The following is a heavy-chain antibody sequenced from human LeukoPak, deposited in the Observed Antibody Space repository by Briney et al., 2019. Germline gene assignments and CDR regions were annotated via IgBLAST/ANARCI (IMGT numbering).Heavy chain of an antibody. V-gene: IGHV7-4-1*02. CDR3: ARGYCSGGSCYKYYYYYMDV. Sequence: ASVKVSCKASGYTFTSYAMNWVRQAPGQGLEWMGWINTNTGNPTYAQGFTGRFVFSLDTSVSTAYLQISSLKAEDTAVYYCARGYCSGGSCYKYYYYYMDVWGKGTTVTVSS. CDR1: GYTFTSYA. D-gene: IGHD2-15*01. CDR2: INTNTGNP. J-gene: IGHJ6*03.